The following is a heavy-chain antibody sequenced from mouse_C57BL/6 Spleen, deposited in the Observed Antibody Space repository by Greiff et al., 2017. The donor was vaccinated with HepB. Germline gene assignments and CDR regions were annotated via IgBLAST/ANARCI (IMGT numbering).Heavy chain of an antibody. Sequence: QVQLKESGPELVKPGASVKISCKASGYAFSSSWMNWVKQRPGKGLEWIGRIYPGDGDTNYNGKFKGKATVTADKSSSTAYMQLSSLTSEDSAVYFCARRAYYGSSYGFDYWGQGTTLTVSS. CDR3: ARRAYYGSSYGFDY. CDR1: GYAFSSSW. V-gene: IGHV1-82*01. D-gene: IGHD1-1*01. J-gene: IGHJ2*01. CDR2: IYPGDGDT.